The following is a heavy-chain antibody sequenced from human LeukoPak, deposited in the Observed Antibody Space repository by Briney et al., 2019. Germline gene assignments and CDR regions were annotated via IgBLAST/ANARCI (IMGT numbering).Heavy chain of an antibody. V-gene: IGHV4-31*03. Sequence: PSQTLSLTCSVSGASLSSSAYYWSWIRQHPGKGLEWIGYIYHSGSTYCNPCLRGRGTISIDTSKNQFSLRLSSVTAADTAVYYCARAAYGSGSSAFDYWGQGTLVTVSS. J-gene: IGHJ4*02. CDR2: IYHSGST. CDR1: GASLSSSAYY. D-gene: IGHD3-10*01. CDR3: ARAAYGSGSSAFDY.